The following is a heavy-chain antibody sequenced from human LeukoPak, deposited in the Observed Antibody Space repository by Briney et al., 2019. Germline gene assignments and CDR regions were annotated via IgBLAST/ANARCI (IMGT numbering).Heavy chain of an antibody. CDR1: GFTFSSYA. J-gene: IGHJ4*02. CDR2: ISGSGGST. CDR3: ASYSGYDFFDY. Sequence: GGSLRHSCAASGFTFSSYAMSRVRQAPGKGLEWVSAISGSGGSTYYADSVKGRFTISRDNSKNTLYLQMNSLRAEDTAVYYCASYSGYDFFDYWGQGTLVTVSS. D-gene: IGHD5-12*01. V-gene: IGHV3-23*01.